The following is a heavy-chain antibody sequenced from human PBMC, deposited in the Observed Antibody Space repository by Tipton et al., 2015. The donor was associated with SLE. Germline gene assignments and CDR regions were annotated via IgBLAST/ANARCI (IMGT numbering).Heavy chain of an antibody. CDR2: MYISGTRGST. CDR3: ARGRGWYFDL. D-gene: IGHD3-10*01. CDR1: GRSITTGNYY. V-gene: IGHV4-61*02. Sequence: TLSLTCTGSGRSITTGNYYWSRIRQAAGKRLEGIGRMYISGTRGSTNYNHFLKSRFSMSVDTSKNQFSVKLTSVTASDTAVYYCARGRGWYFDLWGCGSLVTVYS. J-gene: IGHJ2*01.